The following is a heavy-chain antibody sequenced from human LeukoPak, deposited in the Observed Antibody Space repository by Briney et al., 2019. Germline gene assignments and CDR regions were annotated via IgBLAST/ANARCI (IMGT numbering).Heavy chain of an antibody. D-gene: IGHD3-10*01. J-gene: IGHJ6*01. CDR1: SGSTSSGGYN. Sequence: PQAPSLPCTVASGSTSSGGYNWNWTRQHPGRGLEYIGYIYYSVSTFYNPSLKRRVTISVDTSKDQLSLKLSSVTAADTAVYYCARGWGGTMVRGQSYAMDVWGEGTAVTVSS. CDR3: ARGWGGTMVRGQSYAMDV. V-gene: IGHV4-31*03. CDR2: IYYSVST.